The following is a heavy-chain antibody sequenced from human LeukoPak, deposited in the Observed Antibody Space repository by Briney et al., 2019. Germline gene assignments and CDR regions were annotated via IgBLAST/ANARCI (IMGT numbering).Heavy chain of an antibody. CDR1: GGSFSGYY. V-gene: IGHV4-34*01. Sequence: SETLSLTCAVYGGSFSGYYWTWIRQPPGKGLEWIGEMNHSGSANYNPSLKSRVTISIDTSKNQFSLKLTSATAADTAVYYCARDHSSASYTYYYYYMDVWGKGTTVTVSS. J-gene: IGHJ6*03. D-gene: IGHD1-26*01. CDR2: MNHSGSA. CDR3: ARDHSSASYTYYYYYMDV.